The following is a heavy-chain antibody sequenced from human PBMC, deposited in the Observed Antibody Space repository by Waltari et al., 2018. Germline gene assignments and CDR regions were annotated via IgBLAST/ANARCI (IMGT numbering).Heavy chain of an antibody. CDR3: TRDWRLIFGVVSPPDY. CDR2: MRSKAYGGKT. V-gene: IGHV3-49*03. D-gene: IGHD3-3*02. CDR1: GFTFGDYA. Sequence: EVQLVESGGGLVQPGRSLRLSCTASGFTFGDYAMSWFRQAPGKGLEWVGFMRSKAYGGKTEYAAAVKGRVTISRDDSKSIDFLQMNSLKTEDTAGYYCTRDWRLIFGVVSPPDYWGQGTLVTVSS. J-gene: IGHJ4*02.